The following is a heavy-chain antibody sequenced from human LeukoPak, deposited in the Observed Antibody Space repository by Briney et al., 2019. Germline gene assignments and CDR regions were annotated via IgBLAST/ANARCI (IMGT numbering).Heavy chain of an antibody. CDR1: GFTFSTYG. Sequence: PGRSLRLSCAASGFTFSTYGMHWVRQAPDKGLEWVAVISYDGDNKYFADSVKGRFTISRDNSKNTLYLQMNSLRAEDTAVYYCAKDRLLLARGVIDAFDAWGQGTMVTVSS. D-gene: IGHD3-10*01. CDR3: AKDRLLLARGVIDAFDA. J-gene: IGHJ3*01. V-gene: IGHV3-30*18. CDR2: ISYDGDNK.